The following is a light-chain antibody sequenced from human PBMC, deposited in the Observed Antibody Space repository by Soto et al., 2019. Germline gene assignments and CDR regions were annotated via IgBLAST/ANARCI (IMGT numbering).Light chain of an antibody. V-gene: IGKV3-15*01. CDR2: GAS. J-gene: IGKJ4*01. CDR1: QSVSSD. CDR3: QQYNNWPPLT. Sequence: EIVMTQSPATLSVSPGERATLSCRAGQSVSSDLAWYQQKPGQAPRLVIYGASTRATGIPARFSGNGSGTEFTLTISSLQSEDFALYYCQQYNNWPPLTFGGGTKVE.